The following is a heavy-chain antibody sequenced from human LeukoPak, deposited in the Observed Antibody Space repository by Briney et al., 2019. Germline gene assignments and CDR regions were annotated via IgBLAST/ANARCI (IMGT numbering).Heavy chain of an antibody. Sequence: PGGSLRLSCAASGFPFSNYGMNWVRQAPGKGLEWVSGITGSGITTYYGDSVKGRFTISRDNSKNTVYLQMNSLRAEDTALYYCATDPGAFDIWGQGTMVTVSS. CDR2: ITGSGITT. V-gene: IGHV3-23*01. CDR1: GFPFSNYG. CDR3: ATDPGAFDI. J-gene: IGHJ3*02.